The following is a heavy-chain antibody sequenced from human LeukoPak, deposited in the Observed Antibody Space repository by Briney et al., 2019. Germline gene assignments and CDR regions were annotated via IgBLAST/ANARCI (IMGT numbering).Heavy chain of an antibody. CDR1: GDSVSSNSAA. D-gene: IGHD6-13*01. V-gene: IGHV6-1*01. Sequence: KGSQTLSLTCAISGDSVSSNSAAWNWIRQSPSRGLEWLGRTYYRSKWYNDYAVSVKGRITINPDASKNQFSLQLNSVTPEDTAVYYCARDRIAAAGTEVYMDVWGKGTTVTVSS. CDR3: ARDRIAAAGTEVYMDV. CDR2: TYYRSKWYN. J-gene: IGHJ6*03.